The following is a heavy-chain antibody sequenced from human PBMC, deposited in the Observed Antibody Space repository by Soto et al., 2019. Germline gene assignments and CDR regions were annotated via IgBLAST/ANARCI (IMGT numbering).Heavy chain of an antibody. CDR1: GGSFCGYY. V-gene: IGHV4-34*01. CDR3: ARGRSTGGDIVVVVAATGRGSYYYYMDV. D-gene: IGHD2-15*01. Sequence: PSETLSITCAVYGGSFCGYYWSWIRQPPGKGLEWIGEINHSGSTNYNPSLKSRVTISVDTSKNQFSLKLSSVTAADTAVYYCARGRSTGGDIVVVVAATGRGSYYYYMDVWGKGTTVTVSS. J-gene: IGHJ6*03. CDR2: INHSGST.